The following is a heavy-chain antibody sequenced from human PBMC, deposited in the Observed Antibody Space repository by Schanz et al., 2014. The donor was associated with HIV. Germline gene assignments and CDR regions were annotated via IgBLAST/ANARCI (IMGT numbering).Heavy chain of an antibody. CDR1: GYTFSDYD. V-gene: IGHV1-8*02. CDR3: VRAASFHFDKEGYYRNWYFDF. D-gene: IGHD1-26*01. CDR2: VNPESGNT. J-gene: IGHJ2*01. Sequence: QVQLVQSGPEVKKPGASVRVSCETSGYTFSDYDINWVRQAPGQGLEWMGWVNPESGNTGMADKFLGRLNVTRFTSTGTAYMELDSLRSEDTAIYYCVRAASFHFDKEGYYRNWYFDFWGRGTLVAVSS.